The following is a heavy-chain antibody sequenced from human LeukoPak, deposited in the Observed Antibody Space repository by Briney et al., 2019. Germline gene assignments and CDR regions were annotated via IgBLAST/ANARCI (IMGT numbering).Heavy chain of an antibody. D-gene: IGHD7-27*01. CDR1: GGSISSGGYS. J-gene: IGHJ4*02. CDR3: ARESRSGDGKYYFDY. V-gene: IGHV4-30-4*07. Sequence: PSQTLSLTCAVSGGSISSGGYSWSWIRQPPGKGLEWIGYIYHSGSTNHNPSLKSRVTISVDTSKNQFSLKVSSVTAADTAVYYGARESRSGDGKYYFDYWGQGTLVTVFS. CDR2: IYHSGST.